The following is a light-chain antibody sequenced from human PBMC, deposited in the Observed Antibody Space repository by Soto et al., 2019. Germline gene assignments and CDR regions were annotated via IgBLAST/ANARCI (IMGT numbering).Light chain of an antibody. CDR1: QSVSSN. Sequence: EIVMTQSPATLSVSPGERVTLSCRASQSVSSNLAWYQQKPGQAPRLLIYGASTRATGIPARFSGSGSGTEFTLTISSLQSEDFAVYYCQQYGSSPPITFGQGTRLEIK. J-gene: IGKJ5*01. CDR2: GAS. V-gene: IGKV3-15*01. CDR3: QQYGSSPPIT.